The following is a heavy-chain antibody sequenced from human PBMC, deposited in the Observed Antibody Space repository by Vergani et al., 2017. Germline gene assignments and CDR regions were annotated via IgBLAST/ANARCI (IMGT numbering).Heavy chain of an antibody. CDR1: GFTFSSYG. J-gene: IGHJ6*02. CDR2: IWYDGSNK. D-gene: IGHD5-18*01. CDR3: ARDPAMVSVSGYYGMDV. Sequence: QVQLVESGGGVVQPGRSLRLSCAASGFTFSSYGMHWVRQAPGKGLEWVAVIWYDGSNKYYADSVKGRFTISRDNSKNTLYRQMNSLRAEDTAVYYCARDPAMVSVSGYYGMDVWGQGTTVTVSS. V-gene: IGHV3-33*01.